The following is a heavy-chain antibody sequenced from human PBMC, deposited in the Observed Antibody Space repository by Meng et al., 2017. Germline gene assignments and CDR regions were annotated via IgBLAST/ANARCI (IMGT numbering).Heavy chain of an antibody. D-gene: IGHD3-10*01. CDR1: GYTFTSYY. J-gene: IGHJ6*02. Sequence: ASVKVSCKASGYTFTSYYMHWVRQAPGQGLEWMGIINPSGGSTSYAQKFQGRVTMTRDTSTSTVYMELSSLRSEDTAVYYCARDPYYYGSGSCYSGYYYYGMDVWGQGTTVTVSS. V-gene: IGHV1-46*01. CDR3: ARDPYYYGSGSCYSGYYYYGMDV. CDR2: INPSGGST.